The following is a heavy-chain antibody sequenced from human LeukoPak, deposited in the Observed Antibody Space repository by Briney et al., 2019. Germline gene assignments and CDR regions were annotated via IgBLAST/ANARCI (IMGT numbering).Heavy chain of an antibody. V-gene: IGHV3-48*01. CDR1: GFTFSSYS. Sequence: GGSLRLSCAASGFTFSSYSMNWVRQAPGKGLEWVSYISSSSSTIYYADSVKDRFTISRDNAKNSLYLQMNSLRAEDTAVYYCARELRFLEWLPFDYWGQGTLVTVSS. J-gene: IGHJ4*02. CDR2: ISSSSSTI. CDR3: ARELRFLEWLPFDY. D-gene: IGHD3-3*01.